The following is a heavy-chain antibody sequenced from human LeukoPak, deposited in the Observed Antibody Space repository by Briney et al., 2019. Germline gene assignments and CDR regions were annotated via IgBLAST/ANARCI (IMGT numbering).Heavy chain of an antibody. Sequence: ASVKVSCKASGYTFTSYGISWVRQAPGQGLEWMGWISAYNGNTNYAQKLQGRVTMTTDTSTSTAYMELRSLRSDDTAVYYCAKEDSSSPEWYFDYWGQGTLVTVSS. D-gene: IGHD6-13*01. CDR3: AKEDSSSPEWYFDY. V-gene: IGHV1-18*01. J-gene: IGHJ4*02. CDR2: ISAYNGNT. CDR1: GYTFTSYG.